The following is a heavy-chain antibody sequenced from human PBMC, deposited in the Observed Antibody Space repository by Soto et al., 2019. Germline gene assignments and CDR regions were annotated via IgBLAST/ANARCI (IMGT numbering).Heavy chain of an antibody. Sequence: PGGSLRLSCAASGFTFSSYAMSWVRQAPGKGLEWVSAISGSGGSTYYADSVKGRFTISRDNSKNTLYLQMNSLGAEDTAVYYCAKATNYDSSGYYYYYYGMDVWGQGTTVTVSS. V-gene: IGHV3-23*01. CDR3: AKATNYDSSGYYYYYYGMDV. CDR1: GFTFSSYA. CDR2: ISGSGGST. D-gene: IGHD3-22*01. J-gene: IGHJ6*02.